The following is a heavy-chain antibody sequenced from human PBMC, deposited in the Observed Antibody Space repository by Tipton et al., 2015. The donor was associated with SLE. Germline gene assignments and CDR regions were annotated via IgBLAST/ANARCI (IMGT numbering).Heavy chain of an antibody. V-gene: IGHV4-59*11. CDR2: INYSGST. CDR1: GGSISSHY. J-gene: IGHJ3*02. Sequence: TLSLTCTVSGGSISSHYWSWIRQPPGKGLEWIGEINYSGSTYYNPSLKSRVTISVDTSKNQFSLKLSSVTAADTAVYYCARDPVVVTAIHAFDIWGQGTMVTVSS. D-gene: IGHD2-21*02. CDR3: ARDPVVVTAIHAFDI.